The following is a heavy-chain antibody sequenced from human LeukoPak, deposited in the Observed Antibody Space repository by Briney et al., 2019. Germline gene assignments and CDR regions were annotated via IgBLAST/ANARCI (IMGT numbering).Heavy chain of an antibody. V-gene: IGHV3-74*01. D-gene: IGHD3-16*02. CDR3: TRDLSLPGI. CDR1: GFTFSSYW. J-gene: IGHJ3*02. CDR2: INADGSTT. Sequence: GGSLRLSCVASGFTFSSYWMHWVRQAPGKGLVWVAYINADGSTTTYADSVKGRFTISRDNAENTLYLQMNSLRAEDTAVYYCTRDLSLPGIWGQGTMVTVSS.